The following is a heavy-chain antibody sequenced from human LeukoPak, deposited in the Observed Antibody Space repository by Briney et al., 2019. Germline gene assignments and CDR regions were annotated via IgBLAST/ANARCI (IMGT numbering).Heavy chain of an antibody. CDR3: AKVSGYIWSTLPDY. CDR2: IIQDGSDK. D-gene: IGHD5-12*01. CDR1: GFSLSGYW. V-gene: IGHV3-7*01. Sequence: PGGSLRLSCEVSGFSLSGYWMSWVRQTPGKGLEWVANIIQDGSDKYYVDSVKGRFTISRDNAKNSLYLQMNGLKAEDTAVYYCAKVSGYIWSTLPDYWGQGTLVTVSS. J-gene: IGHJ4*02.